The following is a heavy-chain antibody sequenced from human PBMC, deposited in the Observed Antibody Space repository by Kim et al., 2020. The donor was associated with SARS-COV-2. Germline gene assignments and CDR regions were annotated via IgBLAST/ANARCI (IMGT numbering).Heavy chain of an antibody. D-gene: IGHD5-12*01. V-gene: IGHV3-9*01. CDR2: ISWNSGSI. J-gene: IGHJ4*02. CDR3: AKDITWNSGYDPGAFDY. CDR1: GFTFGDYA. Sequence: GGSLRLSCAASGFTFGDYAMHWVRQAPGKGLEWVSGISWNSGSIGYADSVKGRFTISRDNAKNSLYLQMNSLRAEDTALYYCAKDITWNSGYDPGAFDYWGQGTLVTVSS.